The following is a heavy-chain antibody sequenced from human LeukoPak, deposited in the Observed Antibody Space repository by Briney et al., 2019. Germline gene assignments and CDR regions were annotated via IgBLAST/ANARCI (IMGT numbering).Heavy chain of an antibody. V-gene: IGHV3-11*06. J-gene: IGHJ4*02. D-gene: IGHD6-13*01. CDR2: ISSGSGHT. Sequence: GGSLRLSCAASGFTFSDYYMTWIRQAPGKGLEWVSYISSGSGHTNYADSVKGRFTISRDNAKNSLYLQMNSLRAEDTAVYYCARDRRDSSLFDYWGQGTLVTVSS. CDR1: GFTFSDYY. CDR3: ARDRRDSSLFDY.